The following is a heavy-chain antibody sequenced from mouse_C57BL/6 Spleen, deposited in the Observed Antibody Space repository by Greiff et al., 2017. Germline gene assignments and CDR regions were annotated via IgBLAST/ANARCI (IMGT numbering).Heavy chain of an antibody. J-gene: IGHJ4*01. Sequence: VQLQESGAELARPGASVKLSCKASGYTFTSYGISWVKQRTGQGLEWIGEIYPRSGNTYYNEKFKGKATLTADKSSSTAYMELRSLPSEDSAVYFCARSLANYYAMDYWGQGTSVTVSS. CDR3: ARSLANYYAMDY. CDR1: GYTFTSYG. V-gene: IGHV1-81*01. CDR2: IYPRSGNT.